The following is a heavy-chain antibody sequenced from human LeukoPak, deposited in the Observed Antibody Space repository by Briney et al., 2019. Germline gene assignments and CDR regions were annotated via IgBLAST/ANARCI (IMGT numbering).Heavy chain of an antibody. D-gene: IGHD4-17*01. CDR3: ARVSMVTTFFTKAYYFDY. V-gene: IGHV4-4*02. Sequence: PSETLSLTCAVSGGSISSSNWWSWVRQPPGKGLEWIGEIYHSGSTNYNPSLKSRVTISVDKSKNQFSLKLSSVTAADTAVYYCARVSMVTTFFTKAYYFDYWGQGTLVTVSS. J-gene: IGHJ4*02. CDR2: IYHSGST. CDR1: GGSISSSNW.